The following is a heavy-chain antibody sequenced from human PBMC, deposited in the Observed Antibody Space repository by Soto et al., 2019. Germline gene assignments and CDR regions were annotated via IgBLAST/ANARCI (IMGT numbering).Heavy chain of an antibody. Sequence: TPSETLSLTCTVSGDSIRSDYYHWTWIRQSPGKGLEWIGYIHHSGSILYNPSLKSRVTISVDTSKNQFSLHLTSVTAADTAVYFCAREDDGGDSLDVWGQGTTVTVSS. V-gene: IGHV4-30-4*08. D-gene: IGHD2-21*02. J-gene: IGHJ6*02. CDR3: AREDDGGDSLDV. CDR2: IHHSGSI. CDR1: GDSIRSDYYH.